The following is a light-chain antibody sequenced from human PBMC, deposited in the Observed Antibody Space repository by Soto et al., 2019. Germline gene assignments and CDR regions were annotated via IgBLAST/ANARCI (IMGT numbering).Light chain of an antibody. J-gene: IGLJ1*01. Sequence: QSVLTQPRSVSGSPGQSVTISCTGTRSDVGGYTYVSWYQQHPGKAPKLMLYDVSKRPSGVPDRFSGSKSGNTASLTISGLQAEDEADYYCCSYAATDTYVFGTGTKLTVL. CDR2: DVS. CDR1: RSDVGGYTY. V-gene: IGLV2-11*01. CDR3: CSYAATDTYV.